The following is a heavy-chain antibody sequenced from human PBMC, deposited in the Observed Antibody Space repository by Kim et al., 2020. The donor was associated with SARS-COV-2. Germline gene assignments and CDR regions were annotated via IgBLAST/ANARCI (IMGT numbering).Heavy chain of an antibody. J-gene: IGHJ4*02. CDR2: INTNTGNP. Sequence: ASVKVSCKASGYTFTTYGMNWVRQAPGQGLEWMGWINTNTGNPTFAQAFTGRFVFLLDTSVSTAYLQISSLKAEDTAVYDCARTFYDSCGYSYVYYWGQ. CDR1: GYTFTTYG. D-gene: IGHD3-22*01. V-gene: IGHV7-4-1*02. CDR3: ARTFYDSCGYSYVYY.